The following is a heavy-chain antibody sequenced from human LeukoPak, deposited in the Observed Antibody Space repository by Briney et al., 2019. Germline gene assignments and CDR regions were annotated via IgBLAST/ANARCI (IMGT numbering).Heavy chain of an antibody. V-gene: IGHV4-59*01. D-gene: IGHD1-26*01. Sequence: SETLSLTCTVSSDSISSYYWSWIRQPPGKGLEWIGYIYYSGTTKYNPSLKSRVTISIDTSKNQFSLKLSSVTAADTAVYYCARAGSYNLDYWGQGTLATVSS. CDR1: SDSISSYY. CDR2: IYYSGTT. J-gene: IGHJ4*02. CDR3: ARAGSYNLDY.